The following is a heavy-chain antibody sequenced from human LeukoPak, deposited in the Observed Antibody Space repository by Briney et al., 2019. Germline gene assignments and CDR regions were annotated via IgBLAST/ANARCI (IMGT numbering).Heavy chain of an antibody. D-gene: IGHD3-10*01. J-gene: IGHJ5*02. CDR2: ISSTGNYI. CDR1: GFTFSSSG. V-gene: IGHV3-21*04. CDR3: ATGVS. Sequence: PGGSLRLSCAASGFTFSSSGMNWVRQAPGKGLEWVSSISSTGNYIYYTESMKGRFTISRDNAKNSLFLQMNSLRAEDTAVYYCATGVSWGQGTLVTVSS.